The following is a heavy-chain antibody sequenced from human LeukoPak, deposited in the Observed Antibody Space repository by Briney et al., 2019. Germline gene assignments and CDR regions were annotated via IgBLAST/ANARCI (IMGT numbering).Heavy chain of an antibody. CDR1: GFTFSSYW. J-gene: IGHJ4*02. Sequence: GGCLRLSCAASGFTFSSYWMSWVRQAPGKGLEWGANIKQDGSEKYYVNSVKGRFTISRDNAKNSLYLQMNSLRAEDTAVYYCARGRYDSSGYYYFDYWGQGTLVTVSS. CDR2: IKQDGSEK. CDR3: ARGRYDSSGYYYFDY. D-gene: IGHD3-22*01. V-gene: IGHV3-7*01.